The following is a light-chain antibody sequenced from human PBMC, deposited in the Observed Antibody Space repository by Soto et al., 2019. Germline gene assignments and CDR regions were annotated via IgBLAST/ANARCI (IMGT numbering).Light chain of an antibody. Sequence: QSVLTQPASVSGSPGQSITISCTGTSSDVGGYNYVSWYQQHPGKAPKLMIYEVSKRPSGVPDRFSGSKSGNTASLTVSGLQAEDEADYYCRSYGGNWVFGGGTKVTVL. CDR3: RSYGGNWV. V-gene: IGLV2-8*01. J-gene: IGLJ3*02. CDR1: SSDVGGYNY. CDR2: EVS.